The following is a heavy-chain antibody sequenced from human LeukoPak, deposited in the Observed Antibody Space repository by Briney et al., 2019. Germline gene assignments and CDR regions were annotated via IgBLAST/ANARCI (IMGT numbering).Heavy chain of an antibody. Sequence: PGRSLRLSCAASGFTFSSYGMHWVRQAAGKGLEWVAAIWYDGSIQYYADSVKGRFTISRDNSKNPLYLQMDSLRAEDTAVYYCATAGYCSGGSCYGSDYWGQGTLVSVSS. CDR2: IWYDGSIQ. CDR1: GFTFSSYG. J-gene: IGHJ4*02. D-gene: IGHD2-15*01. V-gene: IGHV3-33*01. CDR3: ATAGYCSGGSCYGSDY.